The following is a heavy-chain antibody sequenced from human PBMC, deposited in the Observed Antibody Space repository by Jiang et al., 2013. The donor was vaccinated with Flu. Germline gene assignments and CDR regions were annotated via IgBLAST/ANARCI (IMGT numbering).Heavy chain of an antibody. V-gene: IGHV3-23*01. CDR1: GFTFSSYA. D-gene: IGHD3-22*01. J-gene: IGHJ4*02. CDR2: ISGSGSNT. CDR3: AKRDHSDSTGYAPLFDY. Sequence: VQLLESGGALVQPGGSLRLSCAASGFTFSSYAMSWVRQAPGKGLEWVSGISGSGSNTYYADSEKGRFTISRDNSKNTLYLQLNSLRAEDTAVYYCAKRDHSDSTGYAPLFDYWGQGTQVTVSS.